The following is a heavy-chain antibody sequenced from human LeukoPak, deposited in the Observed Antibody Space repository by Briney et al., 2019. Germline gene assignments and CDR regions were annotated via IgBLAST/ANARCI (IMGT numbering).Heavy chain of an antibody. Sequence: GGSLRLSCAASGFTFSSYEMNWVRQAPGKGLEWVSYISSSGSTIYYADSVKGRFTISRDNAKNSLHLQMKSLRAEDTAVYYCAGCCSSTSCYTAGSSRGFDIWGQGTMVTVSS. J-gene: IGHJ3*02. CDR3: AGCCSSTSCYTAGSSRGFDI. CDR2: ISSSGSTI. V-gene: IGHV3-48*03. D-gene: IGHD2-2*02. CDR1: GFTFSSYE.